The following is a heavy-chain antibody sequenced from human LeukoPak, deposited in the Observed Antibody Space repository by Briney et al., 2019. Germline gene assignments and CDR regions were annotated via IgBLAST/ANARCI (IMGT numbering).Heavy chain of an antibody. CDR3: AKDTVRITIFGVVTDAFDI. V-gene: IGHV3-23*01. J-gene: IGHJ3*02. Sequence: GGSLRLSCAASGFTFSSYAMSWVRQAPGKGLEWVSAISGSGGSTYYADSVKGRFTISRDNSKNTLYLQMNSLRAEDTAVYYCAKDTVRITIFGVVTDAFDIWGQGTMVTVSS. D-gene: IGHD3-3*01. CDR1: GFTFSSYA. CDR2: ISGSGGST.